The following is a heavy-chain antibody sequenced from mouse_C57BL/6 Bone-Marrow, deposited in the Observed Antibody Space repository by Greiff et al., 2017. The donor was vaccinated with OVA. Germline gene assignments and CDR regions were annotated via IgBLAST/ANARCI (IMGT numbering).Heavy chain of an antibody. CDR2: IYPRSGNT. J-gene: IGHJ1*03. V-gene: IGHV1-81*01. D-gene: IGHD2-5*01. CDR1: GYTFTSYG. Sequence: VQLVESGAELARPGASVKLSCKASGYTFTSYGISWVKQRTGQGLEWIGEIYPRSGNTYYNEKFKGKATLTADKSSSTAYMELRSLTSEDSAVYFCARDSKRYFDVWGTGTTVTVSS. CDR3: ARDSKRYFDV.